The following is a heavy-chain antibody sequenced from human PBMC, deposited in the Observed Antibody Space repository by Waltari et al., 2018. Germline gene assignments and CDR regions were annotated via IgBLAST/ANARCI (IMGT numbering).Heavy chain of an antibody. D-gene: IGHD1-26*01. J-gene: IGHJ4*02. CDR3: ARGPLLSKVDY. Sequence: LQESGPGLVKPSQTLSLTCTVSGGSIDSGSYYWSWIRQPAGKGLEWIGRIYTSGSTNYNPSLKSRVTISVDTSKNQFSLNLSSVTAADTAVYYCARGPLLSKVDYWGQGTLVTVSS. CDR2: IYTSGST. CDR1: GGSIDSGSYY. V-gene: IGHV4-61*02.